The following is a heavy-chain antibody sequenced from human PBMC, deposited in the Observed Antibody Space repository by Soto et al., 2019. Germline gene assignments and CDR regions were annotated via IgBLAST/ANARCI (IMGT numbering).Heavy chain of an antibody. CDR2: ISWNSGSI. D-gene: IGHD2-15*01. V-gene: IGHV3-9*01. CDR3: AKDKRGGCSGGSCAPGAFDI. J-gene: IGHJ3*02. Sequence: GGSLRLSCAASGFTFDDYAMHWVRQAPGKGLEWVSGISWNSGSIGYADSVKGRFTISRDNAKNSLYLQMNSLRAEDTALYYCAKDKRGGCSGGSCAPGAFDIWGQGTMVTVSS. CDR1: GFTFDDYA.